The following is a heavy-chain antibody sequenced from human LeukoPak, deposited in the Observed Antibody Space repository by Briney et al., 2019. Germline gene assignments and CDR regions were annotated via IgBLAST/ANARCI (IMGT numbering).Heavy chain of an antibody. J-gene: IGHJ4*02. CDR1: GFTFSSYG. CDR2: IWYDGSNK. V-gene: IGHV3-33*01. D-gene: IGHD5-12*01. Sequence: GGSLRLSCAASGFTFSSYGMHWVRQAPGKGLEWVAVIWYDGSNKYYADSVKGRFTISRDNSKNTLYLQMNSLRAEDTAVYYCARERWLQGEAFDYWGQGTLVTVSS. CDR3: ARERWLQGEAFDY.